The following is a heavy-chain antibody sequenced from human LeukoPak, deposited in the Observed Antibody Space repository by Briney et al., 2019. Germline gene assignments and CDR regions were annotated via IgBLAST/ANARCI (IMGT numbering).Heavy chain of an antibody. J-gene: IGHJ4*02. CDR1: GGSISSYY. D-gene: IGHD5-18*01. V-gene: IGHV4-59*08. Sequence: SETLSLTCTVSGGSISSYYWSWIRQPPGKGLEWIGYIYYSGSTNYSPSLKSRVTISVDTSKNQFSLKLSSVTAADTAVYYCARHEEYSYGYVYWGQGTLVTVSS. CDR3: ARHEEYSYGYVY. CDR2: IYYSGST.